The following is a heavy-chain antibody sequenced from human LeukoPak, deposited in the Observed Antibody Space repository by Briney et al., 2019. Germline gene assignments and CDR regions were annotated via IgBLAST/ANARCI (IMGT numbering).Heavy chain of an antibody. Sequence: ASVKVSCKVSGYSLTEVSMHWVRQAPGQGLEWMGWISAYNGNTNYAQKLQGRVTMTTDTSTSTAYMELRSLRSDDTAVYYCARDGYVVTADYWGQGTLVTVSS. CDR3: ARDGYVVTADY. J-gene: IGHJ4*02. V-gene: IGHV1-18*01. CDR2: ISAYNGNT. D-gene: IGHD3-22*01. CDR1: GYSLTEVS.